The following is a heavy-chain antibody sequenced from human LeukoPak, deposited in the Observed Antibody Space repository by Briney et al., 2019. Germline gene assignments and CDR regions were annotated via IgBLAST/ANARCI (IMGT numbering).Heavy chain of an antibody. CDR3: ARDMQNSDAFDI. CDR2: IYYSGST. D-gene: IGHD2/OR15-2a*01. V-gene: IGHV4-61*01. CDR1: GGSISSGSYY. J-gene: IGHJ3*02. Sequence: PSQTLSLTCTVSGGSISSGSYYWSWIRQPPGKGLEWIGYIYYSGSTNYNPSLKSRVTISVDTSKNQFSLKLSSVTAADTAVYYCARDMQNSDAFDIWGQGTMVTVSS.